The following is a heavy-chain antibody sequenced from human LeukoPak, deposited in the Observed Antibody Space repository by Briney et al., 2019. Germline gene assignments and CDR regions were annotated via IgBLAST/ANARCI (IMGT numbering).Heavy chain of an antibody. J-gene: IGHJ4*02. CDR3: AKDRGTPNHLYYFDY. D-gene: IGHD1-1*01. V-gene: IGHV3-23*01. CDR1: GFTFSDYS. Sequence: GGSLRLSCVASGFTFSDYSMNWVRQAPGKGLEWVSAISGSGGSTYYADSVKGRFTISRDNSKNTLYLQMNSLRAEDTAVYYFAKDRGTPNHLYYFDYWGQGTLVTVSS. CDR2: ISGSGGST.